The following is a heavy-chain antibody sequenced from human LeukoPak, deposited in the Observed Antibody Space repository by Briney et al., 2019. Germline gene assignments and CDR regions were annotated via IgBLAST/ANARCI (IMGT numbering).Heavy chain of an antibody. V-gene: IGHV1-8*03. Sequence: ASVKVSCKASGYTFTSYDINWVRQANGQGLEWMGWMNPNSGNTGYAQKFQGRVTITRNTSISTAYMELSSLRSEDTAVYYCAREVYYDSSGYYNWGQGTLVTVSS. J-gene: IGHJ4*02. CDR3: AREVYYDSSGYYN. D-gene: IGHD3-22*01. CDR2: MNPNSGNT. CDR1: GYTFTSYD.